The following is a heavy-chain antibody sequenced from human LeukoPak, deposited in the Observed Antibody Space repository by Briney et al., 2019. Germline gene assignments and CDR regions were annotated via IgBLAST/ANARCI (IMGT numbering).Heavy chain of an antibody. Sequence: GGSLRLSCAASGFTFDDYAMHWVRQAPGKGLEWVSGINLNSGGIGYADSVKGRFTISRDNAKNSLYLQMNSLRPEDTALYYCAKNKTPDYCPNVVCYTGPFDRWGKGHWSPSLQ. CDR2: INLNSGGI. J-gene: IGHJ3*02. CDR1: GFTFDDYA. D-gene: IGHD2-8*01. V-gene: IGHV3-9*01. CDR3: AKNKTPDYCPNVVCYTGPFDR.